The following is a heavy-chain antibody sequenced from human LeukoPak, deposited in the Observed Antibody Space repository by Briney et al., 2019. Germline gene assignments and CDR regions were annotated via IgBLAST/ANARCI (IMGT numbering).Heavy chain of an antibody. J-gene: IGHJ4*02. CDR1: GYTFTSSG. CDR3: ARNVGGTRGAPFDY. CDR2: ISAYNGNT. V-gene: IGHV1-18*04. D-gene: IGHD1-26*01. Sequence: AASVKVSCKASGYTFTSSGISWVRQAPGQGLEWMGWISAYNGNTNYAQKLQGRVTMTTDTSTSTAYMELRSLRSDDTAVYYCARNVGGTRGAPFDYWGQGTLVTVSS.